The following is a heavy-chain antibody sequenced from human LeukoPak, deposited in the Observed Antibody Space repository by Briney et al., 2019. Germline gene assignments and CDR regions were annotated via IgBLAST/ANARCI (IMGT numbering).Heavy chain of an antibody. Sequence: TPSETLSLTCAVYGGSFSGYYWSWIRQPPGKGLEWIGEINHSGSTDYNPSLKSRVTISVDTSKNQFSLKLNSVTAADTAVYYCARGQLRLPNWGQGSLVIVSS. J-gene: IGHJ4*02. CDR3: ARGQLRLPN. V-gene: IGHV4-34*01. CDR2: INHSGST. CDR1: GGSFSGYY. D-gene: IGHD6-25*01.